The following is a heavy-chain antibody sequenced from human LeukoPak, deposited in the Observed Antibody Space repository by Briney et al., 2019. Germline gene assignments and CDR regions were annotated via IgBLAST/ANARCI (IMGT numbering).Heavy chain of an antibody. Sequence: GGSLRLSCAASGFTFSSYSMNWVRQAPGKGLEWVSYISSSSSTIYYADSVKGRFTISRDNAKNSLYLQMNSLRAEDTAVYYCARGVRGYSYGSLWYFDYWGQGTLVTVSS. CDR2: ISSSSSTI. J-gene: IGHJ4*02. CDR1: GFTFSSYS. D-gene: IGHD5-18*01. V-gene: IGHV3-48*04. CDR3: ARGVRGYSYGSLWYFDY.